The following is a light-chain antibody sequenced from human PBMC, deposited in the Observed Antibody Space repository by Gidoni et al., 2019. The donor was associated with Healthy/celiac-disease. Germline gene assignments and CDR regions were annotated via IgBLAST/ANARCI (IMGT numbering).Light chain of an antibody. CDR3: QQSYSTPCS. CDR2: AAS. Sequence: DIQMTQSPSSLSASVGDRVTITCRASQGISSYLNWYQQRPGKAPNLLIYAASSLQSGVPSRFSGRGSGTDFTLTISSLQPEDFATYYCQQSYSTPCSFGQGTKLEIK. V-gene: IGKV1-39*01. J-gene: IGKJ2*04. CDR1: QGISSY.